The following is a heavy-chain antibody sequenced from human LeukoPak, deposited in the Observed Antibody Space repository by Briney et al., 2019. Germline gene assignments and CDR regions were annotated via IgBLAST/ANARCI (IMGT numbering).Heavy chain of an antibody. CDR1: GFTFSSYE. Sequence: PGGSLRLSCAASGFTFSSYEMNWVRQAPGKGLEWVSYISSSGSTIYYADSVKGRFTISRDNAKNSLYLQMNSLRAEDTAVYYCARIDDYVWGSYRRPVDYWGQGTLVTVSS. V-gene: IGHV3-48*03. J-gene: IGHJ4*02. CDR3: ARIDDYVWGSYRRPVDY. D-gene: IGHD3-16*02. CDR2: ISSSGSTI.